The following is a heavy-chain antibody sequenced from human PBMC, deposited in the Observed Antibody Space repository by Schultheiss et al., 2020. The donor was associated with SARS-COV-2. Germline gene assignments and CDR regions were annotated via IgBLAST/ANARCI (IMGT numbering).Heavy chain of an antibody. CDR3: ARDRYDFWSGYVSYWYFDL. CDR2: IIPIFGTA. J-gene: IGHJ2*01. D-gene: IGHD3-3*01. CDR1: GGTFSSYA. Sequence: SVKVSCKASGGTFSSYAISWVRQAPGQGLEWMGGIIPIFGTANDTQKFQVRVTSTADESTSTAYMELSSRRSEDTAVYYCARDRYDFWSGYVSYWYFDLLGRGALVT. V-gene: IGHV1-69*13.